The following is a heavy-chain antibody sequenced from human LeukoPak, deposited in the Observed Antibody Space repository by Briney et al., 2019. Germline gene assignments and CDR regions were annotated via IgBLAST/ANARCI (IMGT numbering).Heavy chain of an antibody. CDR3: ARARAGYSSGWYRD. D-gene: IGHD6-19*01. J-gene: IGHJ4*02. Sequence: PSETLSLTCAVYGGSFSGYYWSWIRQPPGKGLEWIGEINHSGSTNYNPSLKGRVTISVDTSKNQFSLKLSSVTAADTAVYYCARARAGYSSGWYRDWGQGTLVTVSS. CDR2: INHSGST. V-gene: IGHV4-34*01. CDR1: GGSFSGYY.